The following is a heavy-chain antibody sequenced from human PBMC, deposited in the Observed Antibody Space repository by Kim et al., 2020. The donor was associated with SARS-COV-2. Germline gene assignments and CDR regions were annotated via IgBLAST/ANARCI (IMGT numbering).Heavy chain of an antibody. J-gene: IGHJ4*02. CDR1: GFTFSSYA. D-gene: IGHD2-2*01. V-gene: IGHV3-23*01. CDR3: ASIATIVVVPAESY. Sequence: GGSLRLSCAASGFTFSSYAMSWVRQAPGKGLEWVSAISGSGGSTYYADSVKGRFTISRDNSKNTLYLQMNSLRAEDTAVYYCASIATIVVVPAESYWGQGTLVTVSS. CDR2: ISGSGGST.